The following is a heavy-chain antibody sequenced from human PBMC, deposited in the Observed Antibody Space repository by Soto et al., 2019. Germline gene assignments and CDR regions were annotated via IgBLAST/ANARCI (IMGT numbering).Heavy chain of an antibody. CDR2: ISSSDINI. V-gene: IGHV3-48*01. Sequence: EVQLVESGGGLIQPGGSLRLSCAASGFTFSSYSMNWVRQAPGKGLEWISYISSSDINIYYADSVKGRFTISRDIAKNSLYLQMNSLRAEDTTVDYCARDYGDYVPRNDYWGQGTLVTVSS. J-gene: IGHJ4*02. CDR1: GFTFSSYS. D-gene: IGHD4-17*01. CDR3: ARDYGDYVPRNDY.